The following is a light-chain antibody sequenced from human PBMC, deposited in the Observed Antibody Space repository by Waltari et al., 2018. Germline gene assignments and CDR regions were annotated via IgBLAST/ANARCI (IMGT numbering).Light chain of an antibody. J-gene: IGLJ2*01. CDR3: AAWDDSLNGHII. CDR2: SDN. Sequence: QSVLTQPPSASGTPGQRVTFSCSGRSPNIGRKTVTWYQQLPGTAPKLLISSDNQRPSGVPDRFSGSKSGTSASLAISGLQSGDETDYYCAAWDDSLNGHIIFGGGTKLTVL. V-gene: IGLV1-44*01. CDR1: SPNIGRKT.